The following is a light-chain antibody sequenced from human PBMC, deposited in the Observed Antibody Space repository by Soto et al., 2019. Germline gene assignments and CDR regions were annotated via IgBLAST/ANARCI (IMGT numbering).Light chain of an antibody. Sequence: QSVLTQPASVSGSPGQSITISCTGTSSDVGSYNLVSWYQQHPGKAPKLMIYEVSKRPSGVSNRFSGSKSGNAASLTISGLQAEDEADSYCCSYAGSSLYVFGTGTKLTVL. CDR1: SSDVGSYNL. CDR3: CSYAGSSLYV. J-gene: IGLJ1*01. V-gene: IGLV2-23*02. CDR2: EVS.